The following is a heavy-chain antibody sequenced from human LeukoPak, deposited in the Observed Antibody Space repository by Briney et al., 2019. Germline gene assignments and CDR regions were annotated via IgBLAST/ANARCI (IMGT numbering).Heavy chain of an antibody. CDR1: GGSINSRSCY. Sequence: SETLSLTCTVSGGSINSRSCYWGWIRQPPGKGLEWIASIYYDGDTYNNPSLKSRVTISVDTSKNQFSLNLSSVTAADTAVYFCARDCFDDYAARGTKNWVDTWGQGTLVTVSS. CDR2: IYYDGDT. J-gene: IGHJ5*02. D-gene: IGHD4-17*01. V-gene: IGHV4-39*07. CDR3: ARDCFDDYAARGTKNWVDT.